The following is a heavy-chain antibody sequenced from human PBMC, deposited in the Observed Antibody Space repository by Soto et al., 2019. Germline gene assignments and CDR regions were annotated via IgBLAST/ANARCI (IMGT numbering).Heavy chain of an antibody. CDR3: ANSDRGGSGNSNF. D-gene: IGHD3-10*01. CDR2: ISGSGDRT. V-gene: IGHV3-23*01. Sequence: EVQLLESGGGLVQPGGSLRLSCAASGFAFNTYAMDWVRQAPGKGLEWVSSISGSGDRTYYADSVKGRFTISRDNSENTLYLEMHSLRAEDTAVYYCANSDRGGSGNSNFWGQGTLVTVSS. J-gene: IGHJ4*02. CDR1: GFAFNTYA.